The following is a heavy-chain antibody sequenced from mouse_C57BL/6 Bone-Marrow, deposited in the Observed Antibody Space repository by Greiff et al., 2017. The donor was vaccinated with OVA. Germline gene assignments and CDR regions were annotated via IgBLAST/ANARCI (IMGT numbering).Heavy chain of an antibody. CDR1: GYAFSSYW. CDR2: IYPGDGDT. J-gene: IGHJ1*03. CDR3: ARDYGSSYVYWYFDV. V-gene: IGHV1-80*01. D-gene: IGHD1-1*01. Sequence: VQLQQSGAELVKPGASVKISCKASGYAFSSYWMNWVKQRPGKGLEWIGQIYPGDGDTNYNGKFKGKATLTADKSSSTAYMQLSSLTSEDSAVYFCARDYGSSYVYWYFDVWGTGTTVTVSS.